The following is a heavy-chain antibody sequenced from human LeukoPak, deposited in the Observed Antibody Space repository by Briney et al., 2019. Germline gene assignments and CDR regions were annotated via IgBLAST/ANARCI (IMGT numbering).Heavy chain of an antibody. V-gene: IGHV1-18*01. D-gene: IGHD2-21*02. CDR1: GYTFNTYG. J-gene: IGHJ4*02. Sequence: ASVKVSCKASGYTFNTYGITWVRQAPGQGLEWMGWISAYNGNTNSAQRLQGRVIMTTDTSTSTAYMELRSLRSDDTAVYYCARDLALYCGGDCYFGYWGQGTLVTVSS. CDR3: ARDLALYCGGDCYFGY. CDR2: ISAYNGNT.